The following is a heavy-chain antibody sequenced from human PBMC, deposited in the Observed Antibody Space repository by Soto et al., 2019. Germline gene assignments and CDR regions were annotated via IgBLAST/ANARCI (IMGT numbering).Heavy chain of an antibody. CDR3: ARVSDS. J-gene: IGHJ4*02. CDR2: IIHSGSA. V-gene: IGHV4-34*12. CDR1: GGSFIDYS. Sequence: QVLLQQWGAGRLKPSETLSLTCAVYGGSFIDYSWCWIRQSPGTGLEWIGEIIHSGSANYNPSLKSRVTVSVDTSKNQFSLKWYSVTAADAAVYYWARVSDSCSQGTLGTVSS.